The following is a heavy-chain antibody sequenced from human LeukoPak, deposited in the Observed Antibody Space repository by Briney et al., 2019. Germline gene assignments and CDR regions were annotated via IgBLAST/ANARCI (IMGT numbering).Heavy chain of an antibody. J-gene: IGHJ4*02. Sequence: GGSLRLSCAASGFSFSNYWMHWVRQAPGKGLEWVSAISGSGGSTYYADSVKGRFTISRDNSKNTLYLQMNSLRAEDTAVYYCAKDHSYSSSWYGYGYWGQGTLVTVSS. CDR1: GFSFSNYW. D-gene: IGHD6-13*01. V-gene: IGHV3-23*01. CDR2: ISGSGGST. CDR3: AKDHSYSSSWYGYGY.